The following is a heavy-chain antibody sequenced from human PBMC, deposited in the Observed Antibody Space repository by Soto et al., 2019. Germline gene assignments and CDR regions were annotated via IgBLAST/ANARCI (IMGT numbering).Heavy chain of an antibody. CDR3: AREFDGVAYYDSKDYYYYYGMDV. J-gene: IGHJ6*02. Sequence: PPETLSLTYTVSGGSIRSYYWSWIRQPAGTGLEWIGRIYTSGSTNYNPSLKSRVTMSVDTSKNQFSLKLSSVTAADTAVYYCAREFDGVAYYDSKDYYYYYGMDVWGQGTTVTVSS. V-gene: IGHV4-4*07. D-gene: IGHD3-22*01. CDR2: IYTSGST. CDR1: GGSIRSYY.